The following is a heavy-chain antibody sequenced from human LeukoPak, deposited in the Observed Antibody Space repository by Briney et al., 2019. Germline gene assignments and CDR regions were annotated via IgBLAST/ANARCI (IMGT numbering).Heavy chain of an antibody. Sequence: SETLSLACTVSGGSISSGGYYWSWIRQHPGKGLEWIGYIYCSGSTYYNPSLKSRVTISVDTSKNQFSLKLSSVTAADTAVYYCARETVVTEGRYYYYYYYMYVWGKGTTVTVSS. V-gene: IGHV4-31*03. CDR1: GGSISSGGYY. CDR2: IYCSGST. CDR3: ARETVVTEGRYYYYYYYMYV. D-gene: IGHD4-23*01. J-gene: IGHJ6*03.